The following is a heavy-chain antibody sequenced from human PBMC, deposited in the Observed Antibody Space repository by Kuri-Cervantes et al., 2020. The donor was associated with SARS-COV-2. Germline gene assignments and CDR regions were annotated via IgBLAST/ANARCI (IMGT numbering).Heavy chain of an antibody. CDR2: INHSGST. CDR3: ARGGCSSTNCYSKHQKNWFDP. D-gene: IGHD2-2*01. J-gene: IGHJ5*02. Sequence: SETLSLTCAVYGGSFSGYYWSWIRQPPGKGLEWIGEINHSGSTNYNPSLKSRVTISVDTSKNQFSLKLSSVTAANTAVYYCARGGCSSTNCYSKHQKNWFDPWGQGTLVTVSS. V-gene: IGHV4-34*01. CDR1: GGSFSGYY.